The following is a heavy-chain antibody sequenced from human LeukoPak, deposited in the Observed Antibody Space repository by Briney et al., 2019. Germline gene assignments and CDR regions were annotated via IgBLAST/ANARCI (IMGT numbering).Heavy chain of an antibody. V-gene: IGHV4-39*07. CDR1: GGSISSSSYY. CDR3: ARPRRPRGWFDP. Sequence: PSETLSLTCTVSGGSISSSSYYWSWIRQPPGKGLEWIGEINHSGSTNYNPSLKSRVTISVDTSKNQFSLKLSSVTAADTAVYYCARPRRPRGWFDPWGQGTLVTVSS. CDR2: INHSGST. J-gene: IGHJ5*02.